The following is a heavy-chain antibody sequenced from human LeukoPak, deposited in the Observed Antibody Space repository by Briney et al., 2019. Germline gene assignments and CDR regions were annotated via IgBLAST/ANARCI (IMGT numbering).Heavy chain of an antibody. CDR3: ARDHGVPARGSGDGMDV. J-gene: IGHJ6*02. CDR1: GFTFSSYW. Sequence: GGSLRPSCAASGFTFSSYWMSWVRQAPGKGLEWVANIKQDGSEKYYVDSVKGRFTISRDNAKNSLYLQMNSLRAEDTAVYYCARDHGVPARGSGDGMDVWGQGTTVTVSS. CDR2: IKQDGSEK. D-gene: IGHD2-2*01. V-gene: IGHV3-7*01.